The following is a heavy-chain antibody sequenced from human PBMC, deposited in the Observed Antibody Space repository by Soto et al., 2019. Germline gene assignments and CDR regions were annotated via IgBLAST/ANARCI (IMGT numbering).Heavy chain of an antibody. D-gene: IGHD2-2*01. Sequence: AASVKVSCKSSGGTFSSDAISWVRQAPGQGLEWMGGIIPIFGTANYAQKFQGRVTITADESTSTAYMELSSLRSEDTAVYYCASRYTSNCCTDVWGQGTTVTVS. CDR2: IIPIFGTA. V-gene: IGHV1-69*13. CDR3: ASRYTSNCCTDV. CDR1: GGTFSSDA. J-gene: IGHJ6*02.